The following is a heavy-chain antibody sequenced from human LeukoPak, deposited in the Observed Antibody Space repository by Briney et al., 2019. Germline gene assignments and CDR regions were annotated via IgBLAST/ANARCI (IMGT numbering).Heavy chain of an antibody. D-gene: IGHD2-15*01. CDR1: GGSISSSHW. CDR3: GLSGGTSYDHARDV. Sequence: SETLSLTCAVSGGSISSSHWWSWVRQPPGKGLDWIGEIHHSGSTNYNPSLKSRVTISVDKSKNQFSLRLTSVTAADTAVYYGGLSGGTSYDHARDVWGKGTRVTVS. J-gene: IGHJ6*04. V-gene: IGHV4-4*02. CDR2: IHHSGST.